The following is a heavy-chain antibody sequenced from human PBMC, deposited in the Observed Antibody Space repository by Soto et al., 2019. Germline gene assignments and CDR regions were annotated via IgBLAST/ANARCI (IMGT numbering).Heavy chain of an antibody. CDR1: GLTFSNYA. D-gene: IGHD2-2*02. Sequence: GGSLRLSCAASGLTFSNYAMHWVRQAPGKGLEWVAVISYDGSNKYYADSVKGRFTISRDNSKSTLYLQMNSLRPEDTAVYYCARDHSGYCSSISCYRSGMDVWGQGTTVTDSS. CDR3: ARDHSGYCSSISCYRSGMDV. V-gene: IGHV3-30-3*01. J-gene: IGHJ6*02. CDR2: ISYDGSNK.